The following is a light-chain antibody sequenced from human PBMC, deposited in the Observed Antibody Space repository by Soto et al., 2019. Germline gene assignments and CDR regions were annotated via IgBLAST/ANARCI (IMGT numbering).Light chain of an antibody. CDR2: TTA. J-gene: IGKJ4*01. CDR3: QRAKHFPLT. V-gene: IGKV1D-12*01. Sequence: DLQVTQSPSSVSASVGDRVTITCRASQDINNWLAWYQQKPGKAPKLLIYTTANVQSGVPSRFSGSLHGTDFTPTITSLPPEDFAHYYCQRAKHFPLTFGAGTTGAIK. CDR1: QDINNW.